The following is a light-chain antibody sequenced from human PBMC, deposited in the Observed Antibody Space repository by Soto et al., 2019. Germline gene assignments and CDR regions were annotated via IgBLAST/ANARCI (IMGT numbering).Light chain of an antibody. CDR2: EVS. CDR1: SSDVGGYNY. J-gene: IGLJ1*01. Sequence: QSALTQPPSASGSPGQSVTISCTGTSSDVGGYNYVSWYQQHPGKAPKLMIYEVSKRPSGVPDRFSGSKSGNTASLTVSGLQAGDEADYYCSSYAGIVMPFGTGTKVTVL. V-gene: IGLV2-8*01. CDR3: SSYAGIVMP.